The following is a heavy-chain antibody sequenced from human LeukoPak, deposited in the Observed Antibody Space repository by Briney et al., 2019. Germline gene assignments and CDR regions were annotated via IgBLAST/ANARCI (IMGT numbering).Heavy chain of an antibody. J-gene: IGHJ5*02. Sequence: SQTLSLTCTVSGGSISSYYWSWIRKPPGKGLEWIGYIYYSGSTNYNPSLKSRVTISVDTSKNQFSLKLSSVTAADTAVYYCAREVPAADNWFDPWGQGTLVTVSS. CDR1: GGSISSYY. CDR3: AREVPAADNWFDP. V-gene: IGHV4-59*01. CDR2: IYYSGST. D-gene: IGHD2-2*01.